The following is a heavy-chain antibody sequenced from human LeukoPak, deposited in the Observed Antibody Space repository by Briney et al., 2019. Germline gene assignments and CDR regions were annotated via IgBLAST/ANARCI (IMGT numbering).Heavy chain of an antibody. Sequence: GGSLRLSCAASGFTFSSYWMHWVRQVPGKGLVWVSRIKTDGTTTTYADSVKGRFTISRDNAKNSLYLQMNSLRAEDTSVYFCARLSYWVFEIWGQGTMVTVSS. CDR2: IKTDGTTT. CDR3: ARLSYWVFEI. CDR1: GFTFSSYW. D-gene: IGHD2-21*01. J-gene: IGHJ3*02. V-gene: IGHV3-74*03.